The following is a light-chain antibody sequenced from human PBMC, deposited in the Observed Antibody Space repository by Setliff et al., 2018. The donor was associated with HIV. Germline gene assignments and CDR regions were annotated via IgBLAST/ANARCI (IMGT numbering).Light chain of an antibody. CDR2: EVR. V-gene: IGLV2-14*03. CDR1: SSDVGGYNY. CDR3: GSYAITNTLP. J-gene: IGLJ1*01. Sequence: QSALTQPASVSGSPGQSITISCTGTSSDVGGYNYVSWYQQHPGKAPKLLIYEVRNRPSGVSDRFSGSKSGNTASLTISGLQAEDEADYYCGSYAITNTLPFGTGTKVTVL.